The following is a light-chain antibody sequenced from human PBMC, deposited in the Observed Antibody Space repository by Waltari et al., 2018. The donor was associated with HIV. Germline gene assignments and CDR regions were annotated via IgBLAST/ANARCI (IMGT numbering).Light chain of an antibody. CDR3: LLYYGGTRV. CDR1: TGVVTRGYY. CDR2: STN. J-gene: IGLJ3*02. Sequence: QTVVTPEPSLPVSPGGTVTLTCASSTGVVTRGYYPNWFQQKPGQAPRALIYSTNKKHSWTPARFSGSLLGGKAALTLSGVQPEDEAEYFCLLYYGGTRVFGGGTKLTVL. V-gene: IGLV7-43*01.